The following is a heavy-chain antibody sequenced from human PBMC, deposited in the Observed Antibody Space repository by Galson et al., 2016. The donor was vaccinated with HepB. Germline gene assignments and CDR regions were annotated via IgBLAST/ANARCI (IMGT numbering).Heavy chain of an antibody. CDR3: ANGGLGYCSGGRCFGESWLDP. CDR1: GYPFTGAG. Sequence: SVKVSCKASGYPFTGAGITWVRQAPGQGLEWMGWISDHNDNTNYAQKLQGRVTMNRDPSTRTVYMELRSLRSDDTAVDYCANGGLGYCSGGRCFGESWLDPWGQGTLVTVSS. J-gene: IGHJ5*02. D-gene: IGHD2-15*01. V-gene: IGHV1-18*04. CDR2: ISDHNDNT.